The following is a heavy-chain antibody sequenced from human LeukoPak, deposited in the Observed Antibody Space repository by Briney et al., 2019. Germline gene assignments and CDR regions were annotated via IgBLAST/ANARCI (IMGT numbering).Heavy chain of an antibody. CDR1: GYTFTSYY. CDR3: ARDGIVGATAHYFDY. V-gene: IGHV1-46*01. Sequence: VKVSCKASGYTFTSYYMHWVRQAPGQGLEWMGIINPSGGSTSYAQKFQGRVTMTRDTSTSTVYMELSSLRSEDTAVYYCARDGIVGATAHYFDYWGQGTLVTVSS. CDR2: INPSGGST. D-gene: IGHD1-26*01. J-gene: IGHJ4*02.